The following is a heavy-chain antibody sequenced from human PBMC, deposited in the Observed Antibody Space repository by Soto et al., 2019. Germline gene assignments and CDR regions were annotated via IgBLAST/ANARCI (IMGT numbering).Heavy chain of an antibody. Sequence: ASVKVSCKASGYTFTSYGISWVRQAPGQGLEWMGWISAYNGNTNYAQKLQGRVTMTTDTSTSTAYMELRSLRSDDTAVYYCARESGVPLLLWFGEDYYYYMDVWGKGTTVTVSS. CDR2: ISAYNGNT. CDR1: GYTFTSYG. CDR3: ARESGVPLLLWFGEDYYYYMDV. D-gene: IGHD3-10*01. V-gene: IGHV1-18*01. J-gene: IGHJ6*03.